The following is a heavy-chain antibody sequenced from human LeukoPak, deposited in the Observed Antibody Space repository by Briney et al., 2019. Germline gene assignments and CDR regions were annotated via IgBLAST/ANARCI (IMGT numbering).Heavy chain of an antibody. V-gene: IGHV5-10-1*01. D-gene: IGHD1-26*01. CDR1: GYSFTSYW. Sequence: GESLRISCKGSGYSFTSYWTSWVRQMPGKGLEWMGRIDPSDSYTNYSPSFQGHVTISADKSISTAYLQWSSLKASDTAMYYCARAQSGSYDVDWFDPWGQGTLVTVSS. CDR3: ARAQSGSYDVDWFDP. J-gene: IGHJ5*02. CDR2: IDPSDSYT.